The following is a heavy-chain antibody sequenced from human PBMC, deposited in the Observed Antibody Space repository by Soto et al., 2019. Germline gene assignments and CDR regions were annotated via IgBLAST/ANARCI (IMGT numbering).Heavy chain of an antibody. D-gene: IGHD2-15*01. J-gene: IGHJ4*02. V-gene: IGHV1-69*06. Sequence: QVQLVQSGAEVKKPGSSVKVSCKSSGGTFGSYAISWVRQAPGQGLEWMGGVIPIFGTPHYAQKFHGRVTTTADIPTSTAYLELSSLKSADTAVDYCAKIRWTISLQEEDAIWGQGTLVTVSS. CDR3: AKIRWTISLQEEDAI. CDR2: VIPIFGTP. CDR1: GGTFGSYA.